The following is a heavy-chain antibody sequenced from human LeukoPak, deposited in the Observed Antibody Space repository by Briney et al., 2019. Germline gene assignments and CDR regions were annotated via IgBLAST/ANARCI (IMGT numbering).Heavy chain of an antibody. Sequence: GGSLRLSCAASGFTFSGSTIHWVRQSSGKGLEWVGRIRTKPNNYATSFAASVEGRFTISRDDSNNTAYLQMNSLKTEDTALYYCAVDTALPGDWFDPWGQGTLVTVSS. CDR2: IRTKPNNYAT. CDR1: GFTFSGST. V-gene: IGHV3-73*01. D-gene: IGHD5-18*01. J-gene: IGHJ5*02. CDR3: AVDTALPGDWFDP.